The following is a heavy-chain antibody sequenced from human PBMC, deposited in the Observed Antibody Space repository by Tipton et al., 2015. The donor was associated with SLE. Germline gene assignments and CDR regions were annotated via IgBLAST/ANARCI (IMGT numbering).Heavy chain of an antibody. D-gene: IGHD6-13*01. CDR2: ISYDGSNK. J-gene: IGHJ1*01. V-gene: IGHV3-30-3*01. Sequence: LFLTCTVSGGSVSSGSYYWSWVRQAPGKGLEWVAVISYDGSNKYYADSVKGRFTISRDNSKNTLYLQMNSLRAEDTAVYYCARDEAAAGQGYFQHWGQGTLVTVSS. CDR3: ARDEAAAGQGYFQH. CDR1: GGSVSSGSYY.